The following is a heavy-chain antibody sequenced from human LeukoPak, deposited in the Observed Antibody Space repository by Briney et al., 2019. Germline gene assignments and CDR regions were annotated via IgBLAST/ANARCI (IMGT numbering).Heavy chain of an antibody. CDR1: GFTFSSYA. D-gene: IGHD5-12*01. J-gene: IGHJ4*02. CDR3: ARDGGYGAPRPHLDY. Sequence: PGRSLRLSCAASGFTFSSYAMHWVRQAPGKGLEWVAVISYDGSNKYYADSVKGRFTISRDNSKNTLYLQMNSLRAEDTAAYYCARDGGYGAPRPHLDYWGQGTLVTVSS. V-gene: IGHV3-30-3*01. CDR2: ISYDGSNK.